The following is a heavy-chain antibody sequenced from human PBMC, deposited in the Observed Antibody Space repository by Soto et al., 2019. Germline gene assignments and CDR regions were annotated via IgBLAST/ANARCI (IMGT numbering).Heavy chain of an antibody. J-gene: IGHJ6*02. CDR1: GFTFSSYG. V-gene: IGHV3-30*18. CDR3: AKIVAGDYEFCSGYYSYGMDV. D-gene: IGHD3-3*01. Sequence: GGSLRLSCAASGFTFSSYGMHWVRQAPGKGLEWVAVISYDGSNKYYADSVKGRFTISRDNSKNTLYLQMNSLRAEDTAVYYCAKIVAGDYEFCSGYYSYGMDVWGQGTTVTVSS. CDR2: ISYDGSNK.